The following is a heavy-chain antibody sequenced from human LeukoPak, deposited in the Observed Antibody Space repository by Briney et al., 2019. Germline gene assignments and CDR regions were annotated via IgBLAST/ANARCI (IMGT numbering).Heavy chain of an antibody. CDR1: GFTFDDYA. V-gene: IGHV3-9*01. J-gene: IGHJ4*02. CDR2: ISWNSGSI. D-gene: IGHD3-22*01. Sequence: GGSLRLSCAASGFTFDDYAMHWVRQAPGKGLEWVSGISWNSGSIGYADSVKGRFTISRDNAKNSLYLQMNSLRAEDTALYYCAKGDDYYDSSGYSRPDYWGQGTLVTVPS. CDR3: AKGDDYYDSSGYSRPDY.